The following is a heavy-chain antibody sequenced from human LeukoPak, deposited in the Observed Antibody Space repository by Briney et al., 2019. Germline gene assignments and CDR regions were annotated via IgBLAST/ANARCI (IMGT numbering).Heavy chain of an antibody. V-gene: IGHV1-18*01. CDR2: ISAYNGNT. Sequence: GASVTVSCKASGYTFTSYGISWVRPAPGQGLEWMGWISAYNGNTNYAQKLQGRVTMTTDTSTSTAYMELRSLRSDDTAVYYCARDPSIAMVRGVIENNWFDPWGQGTLVTVSS. J-gene: IGHJ5*02. CDR1: GYTFTSYG. D-gene: IGHD3-10*01. CDR3: ARDPSIAMVRGVIENNWFDP.